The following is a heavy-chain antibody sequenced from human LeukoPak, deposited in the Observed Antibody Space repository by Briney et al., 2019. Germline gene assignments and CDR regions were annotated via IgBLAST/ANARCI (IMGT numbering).Heavy chain of an antibody. CDR2: IYPDDSDS. V-gene: IGHV5-51*01. CDR1: GYSFTTYW. D-gene: IGHD3-10*01. J-gene: IGHJ5*02. CDR3: VRRRGSSGTINHFDP. Sequence: GESLKISCETCGYSFTTYWIGWVRQMPGTGLEWVGAIYPDDSDSRYSPSFQSQVVISADRSIRTAYLQWNSLKTSGTAMYYCVRRRGSSGTINHFDPWGQGTLVTVSS.